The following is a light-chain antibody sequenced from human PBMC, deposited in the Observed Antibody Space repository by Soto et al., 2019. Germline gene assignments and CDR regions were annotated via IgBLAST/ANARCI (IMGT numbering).Light chain of an antibody. CDR1: QSISSS. Sequence: IQLTHSPSSLSASVGDRVTITCRASQSISSSLAWYQQKPGNAPKLLIYAASSLQSGVPSRFSGSGSGTQFTLTISSLQPDDFAIYYCQQYNTYSYTFGQGTKVDIK. V-gene: IGKV1-5*01. CDR2: AAS. CDR3: QQYNTYSYT. J-gene: IGKJ2*01.